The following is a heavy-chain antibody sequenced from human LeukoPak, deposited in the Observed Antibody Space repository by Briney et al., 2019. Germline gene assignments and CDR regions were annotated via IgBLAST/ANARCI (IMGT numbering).Heavy chain of an antibody. V-gene: IGHV1-2*06. CDR3: SNVLVASP. J-gene: IGHJ5*02. CDR2: IDPNNGDA. CDR1: GYTFTNYY. D-gene: IGHD3-16*01. Sequence: GASVKVSCKASGYTFTNYYIHWVRQAPGQGLEWVGRIDPNNGDANYAQKFQGRVTMTRDTSITTAYMELSSLRSDDTAVYYCSNVLVASPWSQGTLVTVSS.